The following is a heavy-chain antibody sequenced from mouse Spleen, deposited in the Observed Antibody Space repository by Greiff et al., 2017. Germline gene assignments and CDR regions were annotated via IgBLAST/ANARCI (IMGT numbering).Heavy chain of an antibody. V-gene: IGHV1-53*01. CDR3: ARCGGYDVYYFDY. J-gene: IGHJ2*01. D-gene: IGHD2-2*01. CDR2: INPSNGGT. CDR1: GYTFTSYW. Sequence: VQLQQPGTELVKPGASVKLSCKASGYTFTSYWMHWVKQRPGQGLEWIGNINPSNGGTNYNEKFKGKATLTSDKSSSTAYMELSSLTSEDSAVYYCARCGGYDVYYFDYWGQGTTLTVSS.